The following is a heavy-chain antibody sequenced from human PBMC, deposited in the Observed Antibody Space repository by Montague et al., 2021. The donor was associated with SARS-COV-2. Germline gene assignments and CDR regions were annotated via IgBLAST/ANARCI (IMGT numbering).Heavy chain of an antibody. CDR3: ARDFGESRDH. CDR2: IYSSGRT. Sequence: SLRLSCAASGFTVSSNYMSWVRQAPGKGLEWVSLIYSSGRTSYADSVKGRFTTSRDNSKNTLYLQMNSLRAEDTAVYYCARDFGESRDHWGQGTLVTVSS. V-gene: IGHV3-53*01. D-gene: IGHD3-10*01. J-gene: IGHJ4*02. CDR1: GFTVSSNY.